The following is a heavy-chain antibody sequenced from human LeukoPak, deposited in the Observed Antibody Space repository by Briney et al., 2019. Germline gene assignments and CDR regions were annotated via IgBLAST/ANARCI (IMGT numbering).Heavy chain of an antibody. CDR2: IYSAGDA. V-gene: IGHV3-53*01. CDR1: GFSVGDKY. Sequence: GGSLRLSCAASGFSVGDKYMSWVRQAPGKGLEWVSLIYSAGDAFYSDSVRGRFTVSRDNSKNTLYLQMNNLRAEDTAFYYCARDSNSFPNFFDLWGQGTLVTVSS. CDR3: ARDSNSFPNFFDL. D-gene: IGHD4-23*01. J-gene: IGHJ4*02.